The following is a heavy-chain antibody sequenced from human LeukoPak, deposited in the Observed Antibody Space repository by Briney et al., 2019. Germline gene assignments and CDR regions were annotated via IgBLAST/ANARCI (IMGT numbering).Heavy chain of an antibody. Sequence: SETLSLTCAVYGGSFSGYYWSWIRQPPGKGLEWIGEINHSGSTNYNPSLKSRVTILVDTSKNQFSLKLSSVTAADTAVYYCARGGRYCSGGSCYRGYFDYWGQGTLVTVSS. D-gene: IGHD2-15*01. CDR3: ARGGRYCSGGSCYRGYFDY. CDR2: INHSGST. V-gene: IGHV4-34*01. J-gene: IGHJ4*02. CDR1: GGSFSGYY.